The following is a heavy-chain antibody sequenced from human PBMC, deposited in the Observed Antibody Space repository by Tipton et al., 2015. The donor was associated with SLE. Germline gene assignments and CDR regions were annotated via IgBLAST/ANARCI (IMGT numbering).Heavy chain of an antibody. J-gene: IGHJ4*02. Sequence: TLSLTCTVSGGSISSGSYYWSWIRQPAGKGLEWIGYIYTSGSTNYNPSLKSRVTISVDTSKNQFSLKLSSVTAADTAVYYCARDLGGGSCYDWGQGTLVTVSS. V-gene: IGHV4-61*09. CDR2: IYTSGST. D-gene: IGHD2-15*01. CDR3: ARDLGGGSCYD. CDR1: GGSISSGSYY.